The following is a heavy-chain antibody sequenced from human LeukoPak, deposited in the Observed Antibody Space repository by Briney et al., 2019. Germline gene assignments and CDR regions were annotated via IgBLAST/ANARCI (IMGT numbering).Heavy chain of an antibody. D-gene: IGHD3-10*01. V-gene: IGHV4-31*02. CDR2: IYYSGST. CDR3: ARDNRGSGSTH. J-gene: IGHJ4*02. Sequence: LRLSCAASGFTFSSCSMSWIRQHPGKGLEWIGYIYYSGSTYYNPSLKSRVTISVDTSKNQFSLKLSSVTAADTAVYYCARDNRGSGSTHWGQGTLVTVSS. CDR1: GFTFSSCS.